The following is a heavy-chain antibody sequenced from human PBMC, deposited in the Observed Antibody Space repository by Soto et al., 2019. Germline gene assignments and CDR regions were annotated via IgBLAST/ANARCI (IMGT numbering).Heavy chain of an antibody. CDR3: ARHPERIAQIGWFDP. J-gene: IGHJ5*02. V-gene: IGHV3-48*01. Sequence: GGSLRLSCAASGFTFSSYGMHWVRQAPGKGLEWVSYISSSSSTIYYADSVKGRFTISRDNAKNSLYLQMNSLRAEDTAVYYCARHPERIAQIGWFDPWGQGTLVTVPQ. D-gene: IGHD6-13*01. CDR2: ISSSSSTI. CDR1: GFTFSSYG.